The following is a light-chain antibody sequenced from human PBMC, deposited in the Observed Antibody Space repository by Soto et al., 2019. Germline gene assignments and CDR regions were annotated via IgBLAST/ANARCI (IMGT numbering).Light chain of an antibody. V-gene: IGKV1-5*03. CDR2: KAS. CDR3: QQRNTLPLT. J-gene: IGKJ4*01. Sequence: DIQMTQSPSTLSGSVGDRVTITCRASQNISSWLAWYQQKPGKAPKLLIYKASTLKSGVPSRFSGRGCGTEFTLTICSLQPDDLATYYCQQRNTLPLTFGGGTKVDIK. CDR1: QNISSW.